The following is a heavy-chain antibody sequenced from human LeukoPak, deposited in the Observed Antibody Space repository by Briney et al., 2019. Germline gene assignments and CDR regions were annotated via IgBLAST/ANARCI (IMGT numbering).Heavy chain of an antibody. CDR1: GGSISSSNYY. V-gene: IGHV4-39*01. J-gene: IGHJ4*02. CDR2: IHYSGNT. CDR3: ARDFGDYRVDY. D-gene: IGHD4-17*01. Sequence: SETLSLTCTVSGGSISSSNYYWGWIRQPPGKGLEWIGTIHYSGNTYYNPSLKSRVAISVDTSRNQFSLRLSSVTAADTAVYYCARDFGDYRVDYWGQGTLVTVSS.